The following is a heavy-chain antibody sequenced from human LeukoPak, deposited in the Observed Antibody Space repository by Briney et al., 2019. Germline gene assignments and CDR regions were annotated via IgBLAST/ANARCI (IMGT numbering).Heavy chain of an antibody. CDR1: AYTFTNYG. J-gene: IGHJ4*02. V-gene: IGHV1-69*05. Sequence: SVKVSCKASAYTFTNYGISWVRQAPGQGLEWMGGIIPIFGTANYAQKFQGRITITTDESTSTAYMELSSLRSEDTAVYYCARVSREYSGYDSYDYWGQGTLVTVSS. D-gene: IGHD5-12*01. CDR2: IIPIFGTA. CDR3: ARVSREYSGYDSYDY.